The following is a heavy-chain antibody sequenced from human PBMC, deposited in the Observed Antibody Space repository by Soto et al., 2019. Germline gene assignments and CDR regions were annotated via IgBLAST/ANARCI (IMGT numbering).Heavy chain of an antibody. Sequence: QVQLVQSGAEVKKPGASVKVSCKASGYTFTSYAIHWVRQAPGQRLEWMGWINAGNGNTKYSQKFQGRVTITTDASASTAYMELSRLRSEDTAVYYCAREYSSSSGRSFDYWGQGTLITVSS. CDR1: GYTFTSYA. V-gene: IGHV1-3*01. D-gene: IGHD6-6*01. CDR3: AREYSSSSGRSFDY. J-gene: IGHJ4*02. CDR2: INAGNGNT.